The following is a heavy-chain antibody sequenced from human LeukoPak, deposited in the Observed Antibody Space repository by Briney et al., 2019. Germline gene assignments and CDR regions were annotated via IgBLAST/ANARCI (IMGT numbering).Heavy chain of an antibody. D-gene: IGHD6-25*01. CDR3: AREWRIAAAGDAFDI. V-gene: IGHV3-11*04. CDR1: GFTFSDYY. Sequence: KSGGSLRLSCAASGFTFSDYYMSWIRQAPGKGLEWVSYISSSGSTIYYADSVKGRFTISRDNAKNSLYLQMNSLRAEDTAVYYCAREWRIAAAGDAFDIWGQGTMVTVSS. CDR2: ISSSGSTI. J-gene: IGHJ3*02.